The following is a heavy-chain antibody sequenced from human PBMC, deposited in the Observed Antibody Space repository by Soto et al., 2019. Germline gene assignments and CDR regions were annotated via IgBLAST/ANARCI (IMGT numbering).Heavy chain of an antibody. Sequence: ASVKVSCKASGYTFTSYGISWVRQAPGQGLEWMGWISAYNGNTNYAQKLQGRVTMTTDTSTSTAYMELRSLRSDDTAVYYCARIPPKRITIFGVVSWFDPWGQGTLVTVSS. D-gene: IGHD3-3*01. CDR1: GYTFTSYG. J-gene: IGHJ5*02. CDR2: ISAYNGNT. V-gene: IGHV1-18*01. CDR3: ARIPPKRITIFGVVSWFDP.